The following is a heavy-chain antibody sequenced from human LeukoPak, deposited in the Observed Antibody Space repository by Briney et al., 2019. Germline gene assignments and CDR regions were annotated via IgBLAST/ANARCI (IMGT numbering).Heavy chain of an antibody. V-gene: IGHV3-21*04. CDR2: ISFGSGYI. CDR1: GFTFSSYS. CDR3: ARVSDISVAAYFDY. J-gene: IGHJ4*02. D-gene: IGHD6-19*01. Sequence: PGGSLRLSCAASGFTFSSYSMNWVRQAPGKGLEWVSSISFGSGYIYYADSLKGRFTISRDNAKNSLYLQMNSLRAEDTALYYCARVSDISVAAYFDYWGQGTLVTVSS.